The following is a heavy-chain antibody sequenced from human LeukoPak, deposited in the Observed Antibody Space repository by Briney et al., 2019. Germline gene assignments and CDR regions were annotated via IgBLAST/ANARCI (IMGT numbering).Heavy chain of an antibody. V-gene: IGHV1-18*01. CDR2: ISAYNGNT. CDR1: GYTFTSYG. J-gene: IGHJ6*02. CDR3: VAFPMVRGVISTDGMDV. D-gene: IGHD3-10*01. Sequence: ASVKVSCKASGYTFTSYGISWVRQAPGQGLEWMGWISAYNGNTNYAQKLQGRVTMTTDTSTSTAYMELRSLRSDDTAVYYCVAFPMVRGVISTDGMDVWGQGTTVTASS.